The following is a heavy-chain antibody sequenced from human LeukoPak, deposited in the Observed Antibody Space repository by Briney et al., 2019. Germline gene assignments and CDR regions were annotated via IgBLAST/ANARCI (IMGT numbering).Heavy chain of an antibody. CDR3: ARASGSYDY. Sequence: GGSLRLSCAASGFTFSTYGLHWVRQAPGKGLEGVAVIWNDGSIRYYAASVKGRFTISRDNYKNTLYLQMNSLRAEDTAVYYCARASGSYDYWGQGTLVTVSS. CDR1: GFTFSTYG. V-gene: IGHV3-33*01. CDR2: IWNDGSIR. J-gene: IGHJ4*02. D-gene: IGHD1-26*01.